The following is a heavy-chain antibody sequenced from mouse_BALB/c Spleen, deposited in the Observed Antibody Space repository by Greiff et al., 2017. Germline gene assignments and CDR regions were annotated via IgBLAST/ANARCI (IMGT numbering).Heavy chain of an antibody. D-gene: IGHD2-2*01. J-gene: IGHJ3*01. Sequence: EVKVVESGPELVKPGASVKLSCTASGFAFNSYNMYWVKQSPGKSLEWIGYIDPYNGGTSYNQKFKGKATLTADKSSSTAYMQLNSLTTEDSAVYYCAGRMVTNVLAYWGQGTLVTVSA. V-gene: IGHV1S135*01. CDR1: GFAFNSYN. CDR2: IDPYNGGT. CDR3: AGRMVTNVLAY.